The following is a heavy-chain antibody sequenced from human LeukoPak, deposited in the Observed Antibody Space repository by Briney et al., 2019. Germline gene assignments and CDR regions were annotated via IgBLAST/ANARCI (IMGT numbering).Heavy chain of an antibody. CDR3: ARSTGPIDY. CDR1: GDSVSSNSAA. D-gene: IGHD1-1*01. Sequence: SQTLSLTCAISGDSVSSNSAAWNWIRQSPSRGLEWLGRTYYRSKWSTYYAVSVKSRISINRDTSKNQISLQLNSVTPEDTAVYYCARSTGPIDYWGQGTLVTVSS. J-gene: IGHJ4*02. V-gene: IGHV6-1*01. CDR2: TYYRSKWST.